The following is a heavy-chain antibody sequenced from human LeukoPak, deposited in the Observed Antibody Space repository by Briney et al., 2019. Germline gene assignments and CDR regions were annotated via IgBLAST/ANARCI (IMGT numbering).Heavy chain of an antibody. J-gene: IGHJ4*02. CDR1: GDSISSGAYY. D-gene: IGHD1-1*01. CDR3: VRDVSQRRHFDY. V-gene: IGHV4-30-2*01. Sequence: PSETLSLACTVSGDSISSGAYYWSWIRQPPGKGLEWIGYFYGSGSASYNPSLKSRVTISVDRSNNQFSLKMSSVTAADTAVYYCVRDVSQRRHFDYWGQGTLVTSPQ. CDR2: FYGSGSA.